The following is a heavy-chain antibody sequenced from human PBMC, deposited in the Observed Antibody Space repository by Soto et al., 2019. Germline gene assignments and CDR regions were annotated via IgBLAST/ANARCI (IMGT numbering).Heavy chain of an antibody. V-gene: IGHV2-5*02. CDR1: GFSLTTGGVS. Sequence: ITLKESGPVLVKPTETLTLTCTFSGFSLTTGGVSVGWIRQPPGKALEWLSLIYWDDDKRYRPSLESRLNITKDTSKNEVVLTMTNMDPEDTGTYYCVHRGGYCYVPSCDYYYYMGAWGTGTTVTVSS. CDR2: IYWDDDK. D-gene: IGHD3-10*02. J-gene: IGHJ6*03. CDR3: VHRGGYCYVPSCDYYYYMGA.